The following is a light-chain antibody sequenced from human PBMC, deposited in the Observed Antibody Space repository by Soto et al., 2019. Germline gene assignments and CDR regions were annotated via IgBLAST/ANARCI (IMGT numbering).Light chain of an antibody. Sequence: EIVMTQSPATLSVSPGERVTLSCRASQSLSGNLAWYQQKPGLAPRLLINRASTRATGIPARFSGSGSETEFTLTISSLQSEDFAVYYCQQYNNWPRTFGQGTKVDI. CDR3: QQYNNWPRT. CDR1: QSLSGN. V-gene: IGKV3-15*01. J-gene: IGKJ1*01. CDR2: RAS.